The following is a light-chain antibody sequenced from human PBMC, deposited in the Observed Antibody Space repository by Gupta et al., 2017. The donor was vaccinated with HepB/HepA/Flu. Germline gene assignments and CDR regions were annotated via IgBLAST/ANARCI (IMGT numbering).Light chain of an antibody. CDR2: AAS. CDR1: QGIRNG. V-gene: IGKV1-17*01. Sequence: DIQMTQSPSSLSASVGDRVTITCRASQGIRNGLGWCQQKPGIAPKRLIYAASILLSGVPSRFSGSGSGTEFTLTITSLQPEDFATYYCLQDHSYPRTFGQGTKVEIK. J-gene: IGKJ1*01. CDR3: LQDHSYPRT.